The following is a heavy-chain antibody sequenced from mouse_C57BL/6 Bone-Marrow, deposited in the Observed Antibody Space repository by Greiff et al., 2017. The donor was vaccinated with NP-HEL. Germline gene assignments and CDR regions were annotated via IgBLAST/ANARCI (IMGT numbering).Heavy chain of an antibody. J-gene: IGHJ2*01. D-gene: IGHD1-1*01. Sequence: LKESGPELVKPGASVKISCKASGYSFTGYYMNWVKQSPEKSLEWIGEINPSTGGTTYNQKFKAKATLTVDKSSSTAYMQLKSLTSEDSAVYYCARYGGSSYEDYFDYWGQGTTLTVSS. CDR1: GYSFTGYY. V-gene: IGHV1-42*01. CDR2: INPSTGGT. CDR3: ARYGGSSYEDYFDY.